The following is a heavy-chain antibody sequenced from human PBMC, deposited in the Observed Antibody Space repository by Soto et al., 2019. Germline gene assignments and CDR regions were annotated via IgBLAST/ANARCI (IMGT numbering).Heavy chain of an antibody. CDR2: ILYDGSNQ. Sequence: QVQLVESGGGVVQPGRSLRLSCAASGFTFSSYNIHWVRQAPGKGLEWVAIILYDGSNQYYADSVKGRFTISRDNSKNTLYLEMNSLRVDDTAVYYCAKALGELSPESYDHWGQGVLVTVS. D-gene: IGHD3-10*01. CDR1: GFTFSSYN. V-gene: IGHV3-30*18. J-gene: IGHJ4*02. CDR3: AKALGELSPESYDH.